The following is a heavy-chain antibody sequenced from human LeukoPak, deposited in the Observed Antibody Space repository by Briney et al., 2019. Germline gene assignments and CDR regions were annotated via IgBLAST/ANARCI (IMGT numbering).Heavy chain of an antibody. CDR2: IYYSRST. CDR1: GGSISSSYYY. J-gene: IGHJ4*02. Sequence: SETLSLTCTVSGGSISSSYYYWGWIRQPPGKGLEWIGSIYYSRSTYYNPSLKSRVTISVDTSKNHFSLKLSSMTAADTAVYYCARTNRGYSGYDWASNFDYWGQGTLVTVSS. CDR3: ARTNRGYSGYDWASNFDY. D-gene: IGHD5-12*01. V-gene: IGHV4-39*02.